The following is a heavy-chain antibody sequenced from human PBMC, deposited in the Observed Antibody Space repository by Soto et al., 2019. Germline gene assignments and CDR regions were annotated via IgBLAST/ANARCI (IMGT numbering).Heavy chain of an antibody. V-gene: IGHV4-59*01. CDR3: ARESPMDYYFDY. D-gene: IGHD3-10*01. CDR1: GGSISSYY. J-gene: IGHJ4*02. CDR2: IYYSGST. Sequence: SETLSLTCTVSGGSISSYYWSWIRQPPGKGLEWIGYIYYSGSTNYNPSLKSRVTISVDTSKNQFSLKLSSVTAADTAVYYCARESPMDYYFDYWGQGTLVTVSS.